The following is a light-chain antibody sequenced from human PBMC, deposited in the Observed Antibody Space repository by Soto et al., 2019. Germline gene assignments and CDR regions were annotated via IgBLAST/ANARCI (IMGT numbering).Light chain of an antibody. V-gene: IGKV3D-11*01. Sequence: ETVLTQSPATMSLSPGDRVTLSYRASQGIYNYLGWYQQKPGQTPRLLIFDASHRATGIPARFSGSVSGTDFTLTISSLEPEDFAVYYCQQRGNWPITFGQGTRLEIK. CDR2: DAS. CDR1: QGIYNY. J-gene: IGKJ5*01. CDR3: QQRGNWPIT.